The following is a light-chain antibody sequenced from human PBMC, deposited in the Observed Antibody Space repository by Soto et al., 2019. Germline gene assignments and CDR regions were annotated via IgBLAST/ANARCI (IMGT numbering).Light chain of an antibody. V-gene: IGKV1-5*03. Sequence: DIRITQSPAILSAWLVDRVTITCRASENIGSWLAWYQQKAGKAPNLLIYKASSLESGVPSRFSGSGSGTEFTLTISSLQPDDFATYYCQQYNIYSWTFGQGTKVDIK. CDR3: QQYNIYSWT. CDR1: ENIGSW. CDR2: KAS. J-gene: IGKJ1*01.